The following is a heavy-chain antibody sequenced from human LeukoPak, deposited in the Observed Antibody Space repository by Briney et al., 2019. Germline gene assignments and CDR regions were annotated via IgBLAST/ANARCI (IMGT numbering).Heavy chain of an antibody. CDR1: GGSISTYY. CDR3: ARDGDCSSTTCNYGMDV. J-gene: IGHJ6*04. Sequence: SETLSLTCTVSGGSISTYYWSWIRQPPGEGLEWIGYIHYSGTTKYNPSLKSRVTISVDASKNQFSLKLSSVTAADTPVYYCARDGDCSSTTCNYGMDVWGKGTTVTVSS. CDR2: IHYSGTT. D-gene: IGHD2-2*01. V-gene: IGHV4-59*01.